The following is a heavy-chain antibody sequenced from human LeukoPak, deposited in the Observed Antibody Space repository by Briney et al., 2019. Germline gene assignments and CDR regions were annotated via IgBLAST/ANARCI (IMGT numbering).Heavy chain of an antibody. CDR1: GFTFSNYW. Sequence: GGSLRLSCAASGFTFSNYWMSWARQAPGKGLEWVANIKQDGSEKYYVDCVKGRFTISRDNAKNSLYLQMNSLRAEDTAVYYCARDVYNYGPTTTFDYWGQGTLVTVSS. CDR3: ARDVYNYGPTTTFDY. D-gene: IGHD5-18*01. J-gene: IGHJ4*02. V-gene: IGHV3-7*01. CDR2: IKQDGSEK.